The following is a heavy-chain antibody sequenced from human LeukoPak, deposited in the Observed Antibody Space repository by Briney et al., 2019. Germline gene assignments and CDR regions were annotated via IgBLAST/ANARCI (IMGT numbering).Heavy chain of an antibody. V-gene: IGHV3-53*01. CDR1: GFTVSSNY. D-gene: IGHD3-10*01. CDR2: LYSAGST. J-gene: IGHJ4*02. Sequence: PGGSLRLSCAASGFTVSSNYMSWVRQAPGKGLEWVSILYSAGSTYYADSVRGRFTIARDSSKNTVRLQMNSLRAEDTAVYYCAIGGMGARKYYSDPFHYWGQGTLVTVSS. CDR3: AIGGMGARKYYSDPFHY.